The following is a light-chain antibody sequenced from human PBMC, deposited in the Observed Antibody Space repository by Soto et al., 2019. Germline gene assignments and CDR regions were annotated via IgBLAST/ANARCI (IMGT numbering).Light chain of an antibody. Sequence: QSVLTQSPSASASLGASVKLTCTLSSGHSSYAIAWHQQQPEKGPRYLMKLNNDGSHNKGDGIPDRFSGSSSWAERYLTISSIQAEDEAYYYCQNWGSGFLVFGGGTKLTVL. CDR3: QNWGSGFLV. CDR2: LNNDGSH. CDR1: SGHSSYA. V-gene: IGLV4-69*01. J-gene: IGLJ3*02.